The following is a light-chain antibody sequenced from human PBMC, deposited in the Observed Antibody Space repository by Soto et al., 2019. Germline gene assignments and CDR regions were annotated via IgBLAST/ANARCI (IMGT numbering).Light chain of an antibody. Sequence: EIVLTQSPATLSLSPGERATLSCRASQSVSSYLAWYQQKPGQAPRLLIYDASNRATGIPARFSGSGSGTDFTLTISSLEPEDFAVHYCQQRSNWPPLFTFGPGTKVDIK. CDR3: QQRSNWPPLFT. CDR1: QSVSSY. V-gene: IGKV3-11*01. J-gene: IGKJ3*01. CDR2: DAS.